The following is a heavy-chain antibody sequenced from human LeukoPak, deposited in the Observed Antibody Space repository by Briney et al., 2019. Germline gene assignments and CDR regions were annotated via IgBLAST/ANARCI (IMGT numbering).Heavy chain of an antibody. Sequence: KPSGTLSLTCAVYGGSFSGYYWSWIRQPPGKGLEWIGEINHSGSTNYNPSLKSRVTISVDTSKNQFSLKLSSVTAADTAVYYCARGYSSSWKYYYYYMDVWGKGTTVTVSS. J-gene: IGHJ6*03. CDR2: INHSGST. CDR1: GGSFSGYY. D-gene: IGHD6-13*01. V-gene: IGHV4-34*01. CDR3: ARGYSSSWKYYYYYMDV.